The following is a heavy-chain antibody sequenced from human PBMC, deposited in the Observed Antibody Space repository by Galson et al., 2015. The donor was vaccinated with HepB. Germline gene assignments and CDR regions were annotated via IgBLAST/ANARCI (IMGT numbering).Heavy chain of an antibody. CDR2: TYYRSKWYN. CDR1: GDSVSSNSAA. D-gene: IGHD6-13*01. J-gene: IGHJ4*02. CDR3: ARADGFIAAVGSFDY. V-gene: IGHV6-1*01. Sequence: CSLSGDSVSSNSAAWTWIRQSPSRGLEWLGRTYYRSKWYNDYAVSVKSRITINPDTSKNQFSLQLNSVTPEDTAVYYCARADGFIAAVGSFDYWGQGTPVTVSS.